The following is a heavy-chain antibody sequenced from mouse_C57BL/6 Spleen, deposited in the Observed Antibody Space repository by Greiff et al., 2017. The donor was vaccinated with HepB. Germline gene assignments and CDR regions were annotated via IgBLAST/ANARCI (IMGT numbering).Heavy chain of an antibody. V-gene: IGHV3-1*01. J-gene: IGHJ1*03. CDR3: ARDGYGWYFDV. CDR1: GYSITSGYD. CDR2: ISYSGST. Sequence: DVKLQESGPGMVKPSQSLSLTCTVTGYSITSGYDWHWIRHFPGNKLEWMGYISYSGSTNYNPSLKSRISITHDTSKNHFFLKLNSVTTEDTATYYCARDGYGWYFDVWGTGTTVTVSS. D-gene: IGHD2-2*01.